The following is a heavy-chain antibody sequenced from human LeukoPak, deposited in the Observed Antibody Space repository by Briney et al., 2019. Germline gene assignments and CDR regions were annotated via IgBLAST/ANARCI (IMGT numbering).Heavy chain of an antibody. D-gene: IGHD3-16*01. CDR3: ARGGGLDV. CDR2: INHNGNVN. Sequence: GGSLRLSCAASGFTFSSYSMNWARQAPGKGLEWVASINHNGNVNYYVDSVKGRFTISRDNAKNSLYLQMSNLRAEDTAVYFCARGGGLDVWGQGATVTVSS. CDR1: GFTFSSYS. V-gene: IGHV3-7*03. J-gene: IGHJ6*02.